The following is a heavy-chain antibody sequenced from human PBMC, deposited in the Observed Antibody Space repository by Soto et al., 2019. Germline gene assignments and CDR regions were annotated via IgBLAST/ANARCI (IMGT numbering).Heavy chain of an antibody. D-gene: IGHD2-15*01. CDR1: GGTFSSYA. CDR3: ARATKGGYCSGGSCHSFDY. CDR2: IIPIIGTA. Sequence: QVQVVQSGAEVKKPGSSVKVSCKASGGTFSSYAVSWVRQAPGQGLEWMGGIIPIIGTAEYAEKFQGRVTIIADESTRTAYMELSSLSSEDTAVYYCARATKGGYCSGGSCHSFDYWGQGTLVSVSS. V-gene: IGHV1-69*01. J-gene: IGHJ4*02.